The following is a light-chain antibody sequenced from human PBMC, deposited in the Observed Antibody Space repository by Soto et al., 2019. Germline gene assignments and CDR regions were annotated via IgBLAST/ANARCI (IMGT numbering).Light chain of an antibody. CDR1: QSVSSY. V-gene: IGKV3-20*01. CDR3: QQYGSSFIT. CDR2: GAS. J-gene: IGKJ5*01. Sequence: EIVLTPSPGTLSLSPGDRATLSCRASQSVSSYLAWYQQTPGQPPRLLIYGASSRATGISDRFSGSGSGTDFTLTIRSLQPEDFAVYDCQQYGSSFITFGQGTRVEIK.